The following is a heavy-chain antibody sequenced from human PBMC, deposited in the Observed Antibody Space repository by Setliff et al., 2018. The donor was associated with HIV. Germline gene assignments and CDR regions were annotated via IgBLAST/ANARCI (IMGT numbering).Heavy chain of an antibody. J-gene: IGHJ4*02. CDR3: ARLGDSGYDFRGYFDY. V-gene: IGHV4-39*01. D-gene: IGHD5-12*01. CDR2: IFYTGST. Sequence: SETLSLTCSVSGGSISSSTYYWGWIRQPPGKGLDWIGDIFYTGSTYYNPSLNSRVTISVDTSRNQFSLKLTSVTAADTALYFCARLGDSGYDFRGYFDYWGQGKLVTVSS. CDR1: GGSISSSTYY.